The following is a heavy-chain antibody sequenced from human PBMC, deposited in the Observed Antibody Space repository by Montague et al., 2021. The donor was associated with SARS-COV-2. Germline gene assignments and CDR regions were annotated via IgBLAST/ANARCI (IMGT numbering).Heavy chain of an antibody. V-gene: IGHV4-59*01. CDR2: IYYTGET. CDR3: ARFWSGYVDK. Sequence: SETLSLTCSFSGGSIRSYYWIWIRLPPGTPLDLLGYIYYTGETTHNPSLKSRVTISVDTSRSQFSLRLTSVTAADTAVYFCARFWSGYVDKWSQGTLVTVSS. D-gene: IGHD3-3*01. CDR1: GGSIRSYY. J-gene: IGHJ4*02.